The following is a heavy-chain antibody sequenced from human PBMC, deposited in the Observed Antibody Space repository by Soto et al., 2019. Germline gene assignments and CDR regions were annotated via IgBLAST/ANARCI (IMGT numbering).Heavy chain of an antibody. CDR2: TYYNGDT. CDR1: DDSFRGAEYY. D-gene: IGHD6-19*01. Sequence: SETLSLTCTVSDDSFRGAEYYWSWIRQPLGKGPEWIGYTYYNGDTKYNPALRSRVTMSEDTSKNQFSLRLSSVTAADTAVYFCARGPAYINGWRTFDLWGRGILVTVS. J-gene: IGHJ4*02. V-gene: IGHV4-61*08. CDR3: ARGPAYINGWRTFDL.